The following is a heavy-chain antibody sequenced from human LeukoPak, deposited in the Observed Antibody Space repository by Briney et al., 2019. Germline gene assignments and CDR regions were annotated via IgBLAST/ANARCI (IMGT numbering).Heavy chain of an antibody. CDR1: GFTFSSYW. Sequence: GGSLRLSCAASGFTFSSYWMSWVRQAPGKGLEWVANIKQDGSEKYYVDSVKGRFTISRDNAKNSLYLQMNSLRAEDTAVYYCARVTGEYSSSYRDYWGQGTLVTVSS. V-gene: IGHV3-7*01. CDR3: ARVTGEYSSSYRDY. D-gene: IGHD6-6*01. J-gene: IGHJ4*02. CDR2: IKQDGSEK.